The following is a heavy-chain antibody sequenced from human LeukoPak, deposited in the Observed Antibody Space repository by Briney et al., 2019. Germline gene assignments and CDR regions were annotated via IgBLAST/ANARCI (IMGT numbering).Heavy chain of an antibody. Sequence: SETLSLTCTVSGGSISSSSYYWGWIRQPPGKGLEWIGYIYYSGSTNYNPSLKSRVTISVDTSKNQFSLKLSSVTAADTAVYYFATLTRGWLQPHRLYFQHWGQGTLVTVSS. CDR2: IYYSGST. CDR1: GGSISSSSYY. V-gene: IGHV4-61*05. J-gene: IGHJ1*01. CDR3: ATLTRGWLQPHRLYFQH. D-gene: IGHD5-24*01.